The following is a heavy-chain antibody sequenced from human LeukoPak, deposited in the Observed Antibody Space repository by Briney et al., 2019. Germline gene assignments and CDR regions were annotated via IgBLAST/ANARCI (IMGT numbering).Heavy chain of an antibody. CDR3: GGEGGGGGLADAFDI. CDR1: GGSISSSSYY. V-gene: IGHV4-39*07. Sequence: SETLSLTCTVSGGSISSSSYYWGWIRQPPGKGLEWIGSIYYSGSTYYNPSLKSRVTISVDTSKNQFSLKLSSVTAADTAVYYCGGEGGGGGLADAFDIWGQGTMVTVSS. D-gene: IGHD3-16*01. CDR2: IYYSGST. J-gene: IGHJ3*02.